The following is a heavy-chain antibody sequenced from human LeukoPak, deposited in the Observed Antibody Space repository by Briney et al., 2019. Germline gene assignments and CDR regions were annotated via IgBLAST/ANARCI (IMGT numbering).Heavy chain of an antibody. J-gene: IGHJ4*02. Sequence: GGSLRLSCAASGFTFSNYWMHWVRQAPGKGLVWVSRISSDGSTTTYADSVKGRFTISRDNAKNTMYLQMNSLRAKDTALYYCARVTEYSTAGMRYWGQGTLVTVSS. D-gene: IGHD6-13*01. CDR2: ISSDGSTT. CDR1: GFTFSNYW. V-gene: IGHV3-74*01. CDR3: ARVTEYSTAGMRY.